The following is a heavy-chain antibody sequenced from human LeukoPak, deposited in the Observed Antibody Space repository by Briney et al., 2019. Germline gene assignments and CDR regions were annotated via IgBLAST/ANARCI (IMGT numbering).Heavy chain of an antibody. Sequence: GASVKVSCKASGYTFTGYYMHWVRQTPGQGLEWMGWINPNNGGTNYAQKFQGRVTMTRDTSFSTAYMELNRLRSDDTVVYYCARDRSGDFDYWGQGTLVTVSS. D-gene: IGHD7-27*01. CDR1: GYTFTGYY. CDR3: ARDRSGDFDY. J-gene: IGHJ4*02. CDR2: INPNNGGT. V-gene: IGHV1-2*02.